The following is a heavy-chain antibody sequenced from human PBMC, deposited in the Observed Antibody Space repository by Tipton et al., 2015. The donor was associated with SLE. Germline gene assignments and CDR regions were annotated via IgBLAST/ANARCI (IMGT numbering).Heavy chain of an antibody. D-gene: IGHD3-22*01. CDR3: AIDLSSAYYYADYFDY. J-gene: IGHJ4*02. CDR1: GYSISSGYY. Sequence: TLSLTCAVYGYSISSGYYWGWIRQPPGKGLEWIGSIYHSGNTYYNPPLKNRVSIAVDTSKNQFSLKLSSVTAADTAVYYCAIDLSSAYYYADYFDYWGQGTLVTVSS. CDR2: IYHSGNT. V-gene: IGHV4-38-2*02.